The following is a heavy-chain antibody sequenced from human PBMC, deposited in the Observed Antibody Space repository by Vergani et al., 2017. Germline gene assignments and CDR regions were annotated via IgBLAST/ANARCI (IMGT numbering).Heavy chain of an antibody. Sequence: QVQLQESGPGLVKPSETLSLTCTVSGGSISNYYWSWIRQPPGKGLEWIGYIYYSGSTNYNPSLKSRVTISVDTSKNQFSLKLSSVTAADTAVYYCARDSGSYSYFDYWGQGTLVTVSS. V-gene: IGHV4-59*12. CDR2: IYYSGST. J-gene: IGHJ4*02. D-gene: IGHD1-26*01. CDR3: ARDSGSYSYFDY. CDR1: GGSISNYY.